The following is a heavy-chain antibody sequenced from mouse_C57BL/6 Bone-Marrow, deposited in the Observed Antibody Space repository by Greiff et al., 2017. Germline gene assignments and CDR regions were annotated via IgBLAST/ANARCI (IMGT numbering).Heavy chain of an antibody. CDR2: ILPGSGST. Sequence: QVQLQQSGAELMKPGASVKLSCKATGYTFTGYWIEWVKQRPGHGLEWIGEILPGSGSTNYNEKCKGKATFTADTSSNTAYMRLSSLTTEDSAIYYCARGWLLLAYWGQGTLVTVSA. CDR1: GYTFTGYW. D-gene: IGHD2-3*01. V-gene: IGHV1-9*01. CDR3: ARGWLLLAY. J-gene: IGHJ3*01.